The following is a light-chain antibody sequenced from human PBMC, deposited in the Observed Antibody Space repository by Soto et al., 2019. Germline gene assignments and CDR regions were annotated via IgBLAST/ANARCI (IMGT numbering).Light chain of an antibody. Sequence: QSALTQPPSASGTPGQRVTISCAGSGSNIGSNYVYWYQQPPGTAPKLLIYRNNQRPSGVPDRFSGSKSGTSASLAISGLRSEDEADYYCAAWDDSLSAHYVFGTGTKVTVL. CDR1: GSNIGSNY. V-gene: IGLV1-47*01. CDR2: RNN. CDR3: AAWDDSLSAHYV. J-gene: IGLJ1*01.